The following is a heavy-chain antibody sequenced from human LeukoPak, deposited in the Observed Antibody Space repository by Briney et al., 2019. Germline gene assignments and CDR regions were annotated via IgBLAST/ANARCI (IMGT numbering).Heavy chain of an antibody. D-gene: IGHD4-23*01. V-gene: IGHV4-38-2*02. CDR3: ARTATVATPVGLYYYGMDV. CDR2: IYHSGST. CDR1: GYSISSGYY. J-gene: IGHJ6*01. Sequence: SETLSLTCTVSGYSISSGYYWGWIRQPPGKGLEWTGSIYHSGSTYYNPSLKSRVTISVDTSKNQFSLKLSSVTAADTAVYYCARTATVATPVGLYYYGMDVWGQGTTVTVSS.